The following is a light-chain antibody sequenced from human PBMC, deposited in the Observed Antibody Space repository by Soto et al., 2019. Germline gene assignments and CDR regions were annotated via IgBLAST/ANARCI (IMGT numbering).Light chain of an antibody. CDR3: QQYSRAPLT. J-gene: IGKJ1*01. CDR1: QSIDNNY. V-gene: IGKV3-20*01. CDR2: GAS. Sequence: EIVLTHSPGTLSLSPGERATLSCRASQSIDNNYLARYQQKPGQAPRLVIYGASTRATDIPDRFSASGSGTDFTLTISRLEPEDFAVYYCQQYSRAPLTFGQGTKVDIK.